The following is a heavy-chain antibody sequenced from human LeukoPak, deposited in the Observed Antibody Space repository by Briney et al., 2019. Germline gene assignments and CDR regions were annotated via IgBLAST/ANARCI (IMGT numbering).Heavy chain of an antibody. Sequence: GGSLRLSCAASGFTFSSYAMSWVRQAPGKGLEWVANINRDGSEKYYVDSLKGRFTISRDNAKNSLYLQMNSLRAEDTAVYYCARETVSASYFDYWGQGTLVTVSS. D-gene: IGHD1-1*01. J-gene: IGHJ4*02. V-gene: IGHV3-7*01. CDR2: INRDGSEK. CDR1: GFTFSSYA. CDR3: ARETVSASYFDY.